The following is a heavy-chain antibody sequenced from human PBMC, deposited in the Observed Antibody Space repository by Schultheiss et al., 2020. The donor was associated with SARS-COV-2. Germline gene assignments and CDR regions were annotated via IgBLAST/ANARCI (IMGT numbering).Heavy chain of an antibody. CDR2: IYYSGST. CDR3: ARGHGTFRE. Sequence: SQTLSLTCTVSGGSISSYYWNWIRQPPGKGLEWIGYIYYSGSTNYSPSLKSRVTISVDTSKNQFSLKLSSVTAADTAVYYCARGHGTFREWGQGTLVTVSS. CDR1: GGSISSYY. J-gene: IGHJ4*02. V-gene: IGHV4-59*12. D-gene: IGHD2/OR15-2a*01.